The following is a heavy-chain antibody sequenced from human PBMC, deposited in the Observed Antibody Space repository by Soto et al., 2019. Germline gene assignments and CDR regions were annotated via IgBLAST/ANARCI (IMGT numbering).Heavy chain of an antibody. CDR3: ARGRGRYSSGWSWFDP. CDR1: GGTIRSPDW. D-gene: IGHD6-19*01. J-gene: IGHJ5*02. V-gene: IGHV4-4*02. Sequence: SETLSLTCGVSGGTIRSPDWWTWVRQPPGKGLEWIGEIFQSGSTNHTPSLESRVTISVDKSKNQFSLTLTSVTAADTAVYFCARGRGRYSSGWSWFDPWGQGILVTVSS. CDR2: IFQSGST.